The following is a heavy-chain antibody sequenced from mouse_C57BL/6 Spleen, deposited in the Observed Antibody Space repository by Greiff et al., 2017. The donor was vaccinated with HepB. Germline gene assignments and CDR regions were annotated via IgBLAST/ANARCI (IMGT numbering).Heavy chain of an antibody. CDR2: ISYDGSN. CDR1: GYSITSGYY. CDR3: ARDDDYDKAMDY. Sequence: EVKLQESGPGLVKPSQSLSLTCSVTGYSITSGYYWNWVRQFPGNKLEWMGYISYDGSNNYNPSLKNRISIPRDTSKNQFFLKLNSVTTEDTATYYCARDDDYDKAMDYWGQGTSVTVSS. J-gene: IGHJ4*01. D-gene: IGHD2-4*01. V-gene: IGHV3-6*01.